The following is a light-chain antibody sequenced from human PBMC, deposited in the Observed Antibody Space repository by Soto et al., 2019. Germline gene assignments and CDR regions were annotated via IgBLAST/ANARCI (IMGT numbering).Light chain of an antibody. J-gene: IGKJ3*01. CDR3: QQYYSTPFT. CDR1: QSGLYSSNNKNY. V-gene: IGKV4-1*01. Sequence: DIVMTQSPDSLAVSLGEGATINCKSTQSGLYSSNNKNYLAWYQQKQGQPPKLLIYWASTRESGVPDRFSGSGSGTDFTLTISSLQAEDVAVYYCQQYYSTPFTCGPGTKVDIK. CDR2: WAS.